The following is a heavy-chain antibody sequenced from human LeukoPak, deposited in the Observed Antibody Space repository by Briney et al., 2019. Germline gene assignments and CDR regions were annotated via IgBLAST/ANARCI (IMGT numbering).Heavy chain of an antibody. J-gene: IGHJ4*02. CDR3: AKDISLYYGSGSSSSFDY. D-gene: IGHD3-10*01. CDR2: INPNSGGT. CDR1: GYTFTGYY. V-gene: IGHV1-2*02. Sequence: ASVKVSCKASGYTFTGYYMHWVRQAPGQGLEWMGWINPNSGGTNYAQKFQGRVTMTRDTSISTAYMELSRLRSDDTALYYCAKDISLYYGSGSSSSFDYWGQGTLVTVSS.